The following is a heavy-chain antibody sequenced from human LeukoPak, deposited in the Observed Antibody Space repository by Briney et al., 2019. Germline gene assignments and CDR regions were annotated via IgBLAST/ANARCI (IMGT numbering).Heavy chain of an antibody. CDR3: ARGRQDVTMIVVVMTAVSYYLDV. Sequence: PSETLSLTCTVSGGSISSSRYYWGWIRQPPGKGLEWIGEMNPSGSTNYNPSLKSRVTISVDTSKNQFSLKLSSVTAADTAVYYCARGRQDVTMIVVVMTAVSYYLDVWGKGTTVTVS. D-gene: IGHD3-22*01. J-gene: IGHJ6*03. CDR1: GGSISSSRYY. V-gene: IGHV4-39*07. CDR2: MNPSGST.